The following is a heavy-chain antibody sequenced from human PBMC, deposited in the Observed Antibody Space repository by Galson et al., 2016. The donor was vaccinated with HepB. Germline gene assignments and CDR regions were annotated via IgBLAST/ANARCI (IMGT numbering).Heavy chain of an antibody. Sequence: SLRLSCAASGFTLTNAWMSWVRQAPGKGLEWIGLIRTKSEGGRTQYTPSLKGRFTISRDDSKNTLHLQMNSLQTEDTAVYYCTTLITIDVHADYWGQGTLVTVSS. CDR3: TTLITIDVHADY. J-gene: IGHJ4*02. V-gene: IGHV3-15*01. CDR1: GFTLTNAW. CDR2: IRTKSEGGRT. D-gene: IGHD3-9*01.